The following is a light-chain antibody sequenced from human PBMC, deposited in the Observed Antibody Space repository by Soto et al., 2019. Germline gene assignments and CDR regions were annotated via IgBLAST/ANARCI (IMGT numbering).Light chain of an antibody. J-gene: IGKJ2*01. Sequence: DIQLTQSPSFLSASVGDRVTITCRASQGISSYLAWYQQKPWKAPKLLIYAASTLQSGVPSRFSGSGSGTEFTLTISSLQPEDFATYYCQQLNSYPPYTFGQGTKLEI. CDR1: QGISSY. CDR3: QQLNSYPPYT. CDR2: AAS. V-gene: IGKV1-9*01.